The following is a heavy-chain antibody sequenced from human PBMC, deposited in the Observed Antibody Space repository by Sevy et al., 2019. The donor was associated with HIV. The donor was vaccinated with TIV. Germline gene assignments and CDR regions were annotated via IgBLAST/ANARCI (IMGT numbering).Heavy chain of an antibody. J-gene: IGHJ6*02. CDR3: ARVRGYYDFWSGYFGNYYYGMDV. Sequence: ASVKVSCKASGYTFTSYGISWVRQAPGQGLEWMGWISAYNGNTNYAQKLQGRVTMTTDTSTSTAYMELRSLRSDDTAVYYCARVRGYYDFWSGYFGNYYYGMDVWGQGSTVTVSS. CDR2: ISAYNGNT. V-gene: IGHV1-18*01. D-gene: IGHD3-3*01. CDR1: GYTFTSYG.